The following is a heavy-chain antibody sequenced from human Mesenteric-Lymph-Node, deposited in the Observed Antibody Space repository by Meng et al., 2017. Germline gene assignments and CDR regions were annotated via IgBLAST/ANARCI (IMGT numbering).Heavy chain of an antibody. CDR2: INAGKGNT. Sequence: QVQLVQSGAEVKKPGASVKVSRNASGYTLTNYGLHWVRQAPGQRLGWMGWINAGKGNTNYSQSLQGRITITRDTSASTAYMELSSLRSEDTAVYYCTRDGEWEGLGQHFDYWGQGTLVTVSS. J-gene: IGHJ4*02. CDR1: GYTLTNYG. CDR3: TRDGEWEGLGQHFDY. D-gene: IGHD1-26*01. V-gene: IGHV1-3*01.